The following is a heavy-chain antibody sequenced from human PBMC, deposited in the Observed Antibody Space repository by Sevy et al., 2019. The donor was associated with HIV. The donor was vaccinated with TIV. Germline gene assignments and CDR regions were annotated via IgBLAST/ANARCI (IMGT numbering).Heavy chain of an antibody. CDR2: IKQEGSEK. CDR3: ARGHIAPALSYDFWSGYYMDGMDV. CDR1: GFTFNNYW. V-gene: IGHV3-7*01. D-gene: IGHD3-3*01. Sequence: GGSLRLSCAASGFTFNNYWMNWVRQAPGKGLEWVANIKQEGSEKYYVDSVKGRFTISRDNAKKSLYLQMNSLRDEDTAVYYCARGHIAPALSYDFWSGYYMDGMDVWGQGTTVTVSS. J-gene: IGHJ6*02.